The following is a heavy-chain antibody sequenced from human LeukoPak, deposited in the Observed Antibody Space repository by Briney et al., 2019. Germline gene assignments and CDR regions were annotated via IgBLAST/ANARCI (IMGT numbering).Heavy chain of an antibody. J-gene: IGHJ4*02. D-gene: IGHD5-18*01. CDR1: GGTFSSYG. Sequence: VASVKVSCKASGGTFSSYGISWVRQAPGQGLEWMGGIIPIFGTANYAQKFQGRVTITTDESTSTAYMELSSLRSEDTAVYYCARSGYTYGYVYWGQGTLVAVSS. CDR2: IIPIFGTA. CDR3: ARSGYTYGYVY. V-gene: IGHV1-69*05.